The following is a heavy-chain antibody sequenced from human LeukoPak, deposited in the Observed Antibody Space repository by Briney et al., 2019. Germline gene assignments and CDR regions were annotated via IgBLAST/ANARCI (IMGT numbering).Heavy chain of an antibody. CDR2: VYYSEST. Sequence: SETLSLTCTVSGGSISTYYWSWIRQPPGKGLEWIGYVYYSESTNSNPSLKSRVIIAADTSKNQISLKLNSVTAADTAVYYCAKSNGYGLVDIWGQGTMVTVSS. D-gene: IGHD3-10*01. CDR3: AKSNGYGLVDI. CDR1: GGSISTYY. J-gene: IGHJ3*02. V-gene: IGHV4-59*12.